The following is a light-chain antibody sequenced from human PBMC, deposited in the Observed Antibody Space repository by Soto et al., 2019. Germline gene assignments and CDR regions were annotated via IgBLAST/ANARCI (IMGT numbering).Light chain of an antibody. V-gene: IGLV2-23*01. CDR3: CSFAGSSTVV. J-gene: IGLJ2*01. CDR2: EGS. CDR1: SSDVGSYNL. Sequence: QSALTQPASVSGSPGQSITISCTGTSSDVGSYNLVSWYQQHPSKAPKLMIYEGSKRPSGVSNRFSGPKAGNTASLTISGLQAEDEADYYCCSFAGSSTVVFGGGTKLTVL.